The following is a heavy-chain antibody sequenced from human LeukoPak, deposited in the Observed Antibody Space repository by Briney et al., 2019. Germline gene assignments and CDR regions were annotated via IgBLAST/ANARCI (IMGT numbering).Heavy chain of an antibody. CDR2: INNDGKLV. CDR3: VRGLGDV. CDR1: GFIFRNYW. J-gene: IGHJ6*04. D-gene: IGHD4-11*01. Sequence: PGGSLRLSCSASGFIFRNYWMHWVRQAPGKGPVWVSRINNDGKLVPYADSVKGRFTISRDSAKDTVFLQMNSLRVEDTALYYCVRGLGDVWGKGTLVTVSS. V-gene: IGHV3-74*01.